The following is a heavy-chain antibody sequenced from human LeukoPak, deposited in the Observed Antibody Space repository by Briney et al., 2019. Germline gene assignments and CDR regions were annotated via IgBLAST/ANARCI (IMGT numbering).Heavy chain of an antibody. J-gene: IGHJ5*02. Sequence: SETLSLTCTVSGGSISSGGYYWSWIRQPPGKGLEWIGEINHSGSTNYNPSLKSRVTISVDTSKNQFSLKLSSVTAADTAVYYCARSHYYGSGSPNWFDPWGQGTLVTVSS. CDR2: INHSGST. CDR3: ARSHYYGSGSPNWFDP. V-gene: IGHV4-39*07. D-gene: IGHD3-10*01. CDR1: GGSISSGGYY.